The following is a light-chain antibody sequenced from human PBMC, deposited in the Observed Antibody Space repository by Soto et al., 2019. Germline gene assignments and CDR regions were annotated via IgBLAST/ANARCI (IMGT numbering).Light chain of an antibody. CDR2: GSS. CDR3: QQYGSSPST. J-gene: IGKJ1*01. Sequence: EIVLTQSPGTLSLSPGDTATLSCRASQSVYSTYLAWYQHKVGQAPMLLIYGSSTRATGIPDRFSGSGSGTDFTLTIRRLEPEDFAVYYCQQYGSSPSTFGQGTKVEVK. CDR1: QSVYSTY. V-gene: IGKV3-20*01.